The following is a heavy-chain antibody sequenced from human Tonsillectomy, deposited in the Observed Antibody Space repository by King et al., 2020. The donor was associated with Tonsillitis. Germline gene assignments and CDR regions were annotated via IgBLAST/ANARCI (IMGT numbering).Heavy chain of an antibody. D-gene: IGHD3-10*01. CDR2: IGWNSGLI. J-gene: IGHJ6*02. CDR1: GFTFNDYA. CDR3: TKDISPGGADV. V-gene: IGHV3-9*01. Sequence: VQLVESGGGVVQPGRSLRLSCGGSGFTFNDYAMHWVRQTPGKGLEWVSGIGWNSGLIDYADSVKGRFTISRDNAKNSLYLQMNSLRGEDTALYYCTKDISPGGADVWGQGTTVIVSS.